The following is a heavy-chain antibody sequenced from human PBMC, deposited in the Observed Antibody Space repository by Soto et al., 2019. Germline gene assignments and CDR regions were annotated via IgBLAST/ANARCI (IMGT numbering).Heavy chain of an antibody. J-gene: IGHJ4*02. CDR1: GGSISSSSYY. V-gene: IGHV4-39*01. CDR2: IYYSGST. CDR3: ARRPSLVAARSGGRWEDDYGDYYFDY. Sequence: QLQLQESGPGLVKPSETLSLTCTVSGGSISSSSYYWGWIRQPPGKGLEWIGSIYYSGSTYYNPSPRSRVTISVATSKNQFSLKLSSVTAADTAVYYCARRPSLVAARSGGRWEDDYGDYYFDYWGQGTLVTVSS. D-gene: IGHD4-17*01.